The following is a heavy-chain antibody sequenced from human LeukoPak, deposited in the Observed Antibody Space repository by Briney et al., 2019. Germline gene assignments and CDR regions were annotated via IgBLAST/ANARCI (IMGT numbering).Heavy chain of an antibody. CDR2: ISGSGGNT. J-gene: IGHJ4*02. CDR3: AKDLAGAPNPPFDY. Sequence: PGGSLRLSCAASGFTFSNYAMTLVRQAPGKGLVWVSLISGSGGNTYYADSVKGRFTISRDNSKNTLYLQMNSLRVEDTAVYYCAKDLAGAPNPPFDYWGQGTLVTVSS. CDR1: GFTFSNYA. V-gene: IGHV3-23*01. D-gene: IGHD3-16*01.